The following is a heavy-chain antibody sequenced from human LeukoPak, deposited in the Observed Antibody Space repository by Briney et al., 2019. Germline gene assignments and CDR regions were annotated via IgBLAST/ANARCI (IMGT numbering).Heavy chain of an antibody. CDR1: GGSISSYY. V-gene: IGHV4-59*01. CDR2: IYYIGST. CDR3: ASSGNYNWFDP. D-gene: IGHD1-1*01. Sequence: SETLSLTCTVSGGSISSYYRSWIRQPPGKGLEWVGYIYYIGSTNYNPSLKSRVTISVDTSKNQFSLKLSSVTAADTAVYYCASSGNYNWFDPWGQGTLVTVSS. J-gene: IGHJ5*02.